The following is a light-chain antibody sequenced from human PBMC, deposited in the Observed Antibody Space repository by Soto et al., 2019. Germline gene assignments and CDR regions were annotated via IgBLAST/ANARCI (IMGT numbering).Light chain of an antibody. CDR3: SSYTSTSTYV. Sequence: LTQPASVSGSPGQSIAISCTGTSSDVGGYNYVSWYQQYPGKAPKLMIYHVSNRPSGVSNRFSGSKSGNSASLTISGLQAEDEADYYCSSYTSTSTYVFGTGTKVTVL. V-gene: IGLV2-14*01. J-gene: IGLJ1*01. CDR1: SSDVGGYNY. CDR2: HVS.